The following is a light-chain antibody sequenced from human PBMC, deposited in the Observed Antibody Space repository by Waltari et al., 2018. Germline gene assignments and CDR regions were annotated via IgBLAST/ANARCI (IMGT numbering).Light chain of an antibody. CDR1: SRAIGGSNF. Sequence: QSALTQPPSASGSPGHSVTISCTGTSRAIGGSNFVSWYQQRPGKAPRLLIYYVNKRPSGVSDRFSGSKSGNTASLTVSGLPPDDEATYYCSAFAGSNNFGVFGGGTKLTVL. J-gene: IGLJ3*02. CDR3: SAFAGSNNFGV. CDR2: YVN. V-gene: IGLV2-8*01.